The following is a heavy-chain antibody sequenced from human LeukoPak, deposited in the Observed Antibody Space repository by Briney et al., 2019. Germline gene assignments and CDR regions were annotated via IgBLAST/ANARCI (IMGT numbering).Heavy chain of an antibody. CDR3: AKGGDGYNYYFDY. D-gene: IGHD5-24*01. J-gene: IGHJ4*02. CDR2: ISGSGGSI. V-gene: IGHV3-23*01. CDR1: GFTFSDYA. Sequence: GGSLRLSCAATGFTFSDYAMSWVRQAPGKGLEWVSGISGSGGSIRYADSVKGRFIISRDNSKNTLYLQMNSLRAEDTAVYYCAKGGDGYNYYFDYWGQETLVTVSS.